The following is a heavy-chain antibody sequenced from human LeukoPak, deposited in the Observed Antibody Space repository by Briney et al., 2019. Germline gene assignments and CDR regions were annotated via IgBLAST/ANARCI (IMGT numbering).Heavy chain of an antibody. D-gene: IGHD6-6*01. CDR1: GFSFTHHA. J-gene: IGHJ4*02. Sequence: PSVKTSCKASGFSFTHHAIHWVRQAPGHRLGSLGCSDAPKGNTQYSQAFQARVTIPRHISRTSRYLALTSLTSEDTAMYYCGRGWDSSSSIIDYWGQGTLVTVSS. CDR3: GRGWDSSSSIIDY. V-gene: IGHV1-3*02. CDR2: SDAPKGNT.